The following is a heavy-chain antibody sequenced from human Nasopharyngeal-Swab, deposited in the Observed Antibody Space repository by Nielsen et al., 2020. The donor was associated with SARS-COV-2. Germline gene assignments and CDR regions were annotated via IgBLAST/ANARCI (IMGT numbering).Heavy chain of an antibody. Sequence: GGSLRLSCAGSGFTFSRYWMSWVRQAPGKGLEWVANIKQDGSEKYYEDSVKGRFTISRDNAKNSLYLQMNSLRAEDTAVYYCARDKGMRDYVWGSYRCSYYYYYGMDVWGQGTTVTVSS. CDR2: IKQDGSEK. J-gene: IGHJ6*02. CDR1: GFTFSRYW. D-gene: IGHD3-16*02. CDR3: ARDKGMRDYVWGSYRCSYYYYYGMDV. V-gene: IGHV3-7*01.